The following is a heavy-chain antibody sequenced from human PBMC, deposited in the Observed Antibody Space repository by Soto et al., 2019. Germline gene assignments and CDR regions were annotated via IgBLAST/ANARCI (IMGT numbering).Heavy chain of an antibody. Sequence: QVQLVESGGGVVQPGRSLRLSCAASGFTFSSYGMHWVRQAPGKGLEWVAVISYDGSNKYYADSVKGRFTISRDNSKNTLYLQMNSLRAEDTAVYSCAKDTAMVLWGQGTLVTVSS. V-gene: IGHV3-30*18. D-gene: IGHD5-18*01. J-gene: IGHJ4*02. CDR1: GFTFSSYG. CDR2: ISYDGSNK. CDR3: AKDTAMVL.